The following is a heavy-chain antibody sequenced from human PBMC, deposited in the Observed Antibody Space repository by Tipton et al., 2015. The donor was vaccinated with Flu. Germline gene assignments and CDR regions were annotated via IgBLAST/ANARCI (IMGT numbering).Heavy chain of an antibody. CDR3: ARDRVGDYSGFDP. V-gene: IGHV4-59*02. Sequence: TLSLTCTVSGDSVSPYFWSWIRQPPGKGLEWIGSIYYSGSTNYSPSLKSRVTMSVDTSKNQFSLKLSSVTAADTAVYYCARDRVGDYSGFDPWGQGTLVTVSS. CDR2: IYYSGST. J-gene: IGHJ5*02. CDR1: GDSVSPYF. D-gene: IGHD4-17*01.